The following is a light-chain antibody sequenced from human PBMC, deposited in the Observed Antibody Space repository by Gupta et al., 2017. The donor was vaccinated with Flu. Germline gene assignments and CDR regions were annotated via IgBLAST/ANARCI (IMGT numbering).Light chain of an antibody. V-gene: IGKV1-39*01. CDR2: GAS. J-gene: IGKJ5*01. CDR3: LQSVNAGIT. Sequence: DVQMTQSPSSLPAYIGDRVTIRCLASRDIGTYLNWYQQRPRKAPKRLISGASSLQRGVPSRFSGSGSGTDFTLTISRLQPEDSATYYCLQSVNAGITFGQGTRLEIK. CDR1: RDIGTY.